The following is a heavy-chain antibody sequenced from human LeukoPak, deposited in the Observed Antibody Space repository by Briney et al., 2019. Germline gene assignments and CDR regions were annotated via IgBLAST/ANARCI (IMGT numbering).Heavy chain of an antibody. CDR3: CRRWYSSGWSPDY. Sequence: GGSLRLSCAASGFTFSSYGMHWVRQAPGKGLEWVAFIRYYGSDKYYTDSVKGRFTISRDDSKNTLYLQMNSLRTEDTAVYYCCRRWYSSGWSPDYWGQGTLATVSS. CDR2: IRYYGSDK. D-gene: IGHD6-19*01. J-gene: IGHJ4*02. V-gene: IGHV3-30*02. CDR1: GFTFSSYG.